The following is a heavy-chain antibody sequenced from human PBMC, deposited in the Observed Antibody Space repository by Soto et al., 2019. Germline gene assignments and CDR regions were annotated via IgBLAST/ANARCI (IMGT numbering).Heavy chain of an antibody. CDR2: IIPIFGTA. D-gene: IGHD3-22*01. V-gene: IGHV1-69*06. CDR3: ARTPNYYDSSGYYDY. J-gene: IGHJ4*02. Sequence: SVKVSCKASGGTFSSYAISWVRQAPGQGLEWMGGIIPIFGTANYAQKFQGRVTITADKSTSTAYMELSSLRSEDTAVYYCARTPNYYDSSGYYDYWGQGTLVTVSS. CDR1: GGTFSSYA.